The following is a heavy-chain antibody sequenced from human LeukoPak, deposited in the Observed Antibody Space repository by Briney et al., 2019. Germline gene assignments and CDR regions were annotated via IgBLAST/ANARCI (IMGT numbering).Heavy chain of an antibody. CDR2: ISGSGGST. Sequence: GGSLRLSCAASGFTVSSNYMSWVRQAPGKGLEWVSVISGSGGSTYYADSVKGRFTISRDNSKNTLYLQMNSLRAEDTAIYYCATVGSLAYCGGDCYQNFQHWGQGTLVTVSS. J-gene: IGHJ1*01. D-gene: IGHD2-21*02. CDR1: GFTVSSNY. CDR3: ATVGSLAYCGGDCYQNFQH. V-gene: IGHV3-23*01.